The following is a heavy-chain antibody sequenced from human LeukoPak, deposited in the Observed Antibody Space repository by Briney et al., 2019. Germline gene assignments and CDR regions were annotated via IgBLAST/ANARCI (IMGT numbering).Heavy chain of an antibody. D-gene: IGHD3-22*01. J-gene: IGHJ6*02. CDR3: TRVDIRGYRSFYHYYGMDV. Sequence: GGSLRLSCVASGFTFSDYWMHWVRQVPGKGLVWVSRINSDGGTSNYADSVKGRFTISRDNAKHTVYLQMNSLRGEDAAVYYCTRVDIRGYRSFYHYYGMDVWGQGTTVTVSS. CDR2: INSDGGTS. CDR1: GFTFSDYW. V-gene: IGHV3-74*01.